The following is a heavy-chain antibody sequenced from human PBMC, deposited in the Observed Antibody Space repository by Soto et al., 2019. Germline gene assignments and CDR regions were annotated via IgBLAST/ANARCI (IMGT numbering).Heavy chain of an antibody. Sequence: QLQLVESGGGVVQPGRSLRLSCAASGFTFSSYAMHWVRQAPGKGLEWVAVISHDVSHKYYADSLKGRFTISRDNSKNKLYLQMNSLRAEDTAVYYWARDEGITFGVVIVIRCTYYYYGMDVWGQGTTVTVSS. CDR1: GFTFSSYA. CDR2: ISHDVSHK. D-gene: IGHD3-16*02. J-gene: IGHJ6*02. CDR3: ARDEGITFGVVIVIRCTYYYYGMDV. V-gene: IGHV3-30-3*01.